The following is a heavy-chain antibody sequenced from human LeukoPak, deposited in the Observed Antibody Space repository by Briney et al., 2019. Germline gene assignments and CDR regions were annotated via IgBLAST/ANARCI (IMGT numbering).Heavy chain of an antibody. Sequence: SETLSLTCAVYGGSFSGYYWSWIRQPPGKGLEWIGEINHSGSTNYNPSLKSRVTISVDTSKNQFSLKLSSVTAADTTVYYCARGRGYYYDSSGYYYFDYWGQGTLVTVSS. J-gene: IGHJ4*02. D-gene: IGHD3-22*01. CDR1: GGSFSGYY. CDR2: INHSGST. CDR3: ARGRGYYYDSSGYYYFDY. V-gene: IGHV4-34*01.